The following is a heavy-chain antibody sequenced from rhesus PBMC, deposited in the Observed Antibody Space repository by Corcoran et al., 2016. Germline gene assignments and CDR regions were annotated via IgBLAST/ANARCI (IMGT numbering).Heavy chain of an antibody. V-gene: IGHV4-106*01. J-gene: IGHJ4*01. Sequence: QVQLQESGPGLVKPSETLSLTCAVSGGSISDDYYWGWIRQPPGRGLEWIGYIYGSGGRTNYNPSLKTRVTISIDTSKNQFSLKLSSVTAADTAVYCCARDSRGPRYWGQGVLVTVSS. CDR3: ARDSRGPRY. CDR2: IYGSGGRT. CDR1: GGSISDDYY.